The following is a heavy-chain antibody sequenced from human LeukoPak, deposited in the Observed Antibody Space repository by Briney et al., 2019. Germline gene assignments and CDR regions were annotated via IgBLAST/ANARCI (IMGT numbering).Heavy chain of an antibody. D-gene: IGHD5-18*01. V-gene: IGHV3-30-3*01. Sequence: GGSLRLSCAASGFTFSSYAMHWVRQAPGKGLEWVAVISYDGSNKYYADSVKGRFTISRDNSENTLYLQMNSLRAEDTAVYYCARDAAAYSYAFDYWGQGTLVTVSS. CDR3: ARDAAAYSYAFDY. CDR1: GFTFSSYA. J-gene: IGHJ4*02. CDR2: ISYDGSNK.